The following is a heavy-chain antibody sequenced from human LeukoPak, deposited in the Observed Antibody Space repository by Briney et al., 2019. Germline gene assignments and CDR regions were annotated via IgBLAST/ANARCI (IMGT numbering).Heavy chain of an antibody. CDR2: ISGSGGST. V-gene: IGHV3-23*01. J-gene: IGHJ3*02. D-gene: IGHD4-17*01. CDR1: GFTFSTYG. CDR3: AKDPTVTTHGAFDI. Sequence: GGSLRLSCAASGFTFSTYGMSWVRQAPGKGLEWVSAISGSGGSTYYADSVKGRFTISRDNSKNTLYLQMNSLRAEDTAVYYCAKDPTVTTHGAFDIWGQGTMVTVSS.